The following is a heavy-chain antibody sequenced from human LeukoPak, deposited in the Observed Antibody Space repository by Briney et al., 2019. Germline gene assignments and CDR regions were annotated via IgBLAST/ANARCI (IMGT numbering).Heavy chain of an antibody. CDR2: ISYDGSNK. V-gene: IGHV3-30*03. CDR1: GFTFSSYG. CDR3: ARGALIVVVPSWFDP. Sequence: GGSLRLSCAASGFTFSSYGMHWVRQAPGKGLEWVAVISYDGSNKYYADSVKGRFTISRDNSKNTLYLQMNSLRAEDTAVYYCARGALIVVVPSWFDPWGQGTLVTVSS. D-gene: IGHD3-22*01. J-gene: IGHJ5*02.